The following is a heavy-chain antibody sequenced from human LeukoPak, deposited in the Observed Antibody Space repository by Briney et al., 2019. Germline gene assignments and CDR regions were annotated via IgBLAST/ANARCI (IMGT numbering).Heavy chain of an antibody. CDR2: INHSGST. Sequence: SETLSLTSAVYGGSLSGYYWSWIRQPPGKGLEWIGEINHSGSTNYNPSLKSRVTISVDTSKNQFSLKLSSVTAADTAVYYCAAPSRYCTNGVCYAYWGQGTLVTVSS. CDR3: AAPSRYCTNGVCYAY. J-gene: IGHJ4*02. CDR1: GGSLSGYY. D-gene: IGHD2-8*01. V-gene: IGHV4-34*01.